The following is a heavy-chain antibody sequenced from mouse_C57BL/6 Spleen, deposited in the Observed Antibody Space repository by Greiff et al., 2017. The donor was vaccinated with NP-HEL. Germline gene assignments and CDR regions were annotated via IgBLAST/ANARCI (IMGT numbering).Heavy chain of an antibody. CDR1: GYTFTSYW. Sequence: QVQLKESGAELVKPGASVKLSCKASGYTFTSYWMHWVKQRPGQGLEWIGMIHPNSGSTNYNEKFKSKATLTVDKSSSTAYMQLSSLTSEDSAVYYCASLGPGAMDYWGQGTSVTVSS. CDR2: IHPNSGST. V-gene: IGHV1-64*01. D-gene: IGHD4-1*01. CDR3: ASLGPGAMDY. J-gene: IGHJ4*01.